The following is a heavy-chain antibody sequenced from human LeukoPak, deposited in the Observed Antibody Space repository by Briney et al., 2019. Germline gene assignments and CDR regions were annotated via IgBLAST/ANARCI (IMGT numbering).Heavy chain of an antibody. CDR2: INPNSGGT. Sequence: ASVTVSCKASGYTFTGYYMHWVRQAPGQGREGMGWINPNSGGTNYAQKFQGRVTMTRDTSISTAYMELSRLRSDDTAVYYCATPLGPSYGSGSDFDYWGQGTLVTVSS. D-gene: IGHD3-10*01. J-gene: IGHJ4*02. CDR1: GYTFTGYY. V-gene: IGHV1-2*02. CDR3: ATPLGPSYGSGSDFDY.